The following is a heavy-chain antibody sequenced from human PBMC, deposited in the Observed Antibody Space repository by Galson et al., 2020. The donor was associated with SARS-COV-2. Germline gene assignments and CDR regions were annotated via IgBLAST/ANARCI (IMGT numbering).Heavy chain of an antibody. V-gene: IGHV3-23*01. Sequence: GGSLRLSCAASGFTFNTYAMSWVRQAPGKGLEWVSAISGSGDRPFYADSVKGRFTISRDNSKNTLYLQMNSLRVDDTAVYYCAIPSLGYTCGVFASWGQGTLVTVSS. J-gene: IGHJ5*01. CDR1: GFTFNTYA. D-gene: IGHD5-18*01. CDR3: AIPSLGYTCGVFAS. CDR2: ISGSGDRP.